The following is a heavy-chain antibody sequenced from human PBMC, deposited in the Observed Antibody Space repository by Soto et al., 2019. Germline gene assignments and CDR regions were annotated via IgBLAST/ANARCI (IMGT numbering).Heavy chain of an antibody. J-gene: IGHJ4*02. CDR3: ARDGRNGGYFDY. Sequence: ASVKVSCKASGYTFTSYYMHWVRQAPGQGLEWMGIINPSGGSTNYAQKVQGRVTMTTDTSTSTAYMELRSLRSDDTAVYYCARDGRNGGYFDYWGQGTVVTVSS. D-gene: IGHD2-8*01. V-gene: IGHV1-46*01. CDR1: GYTFTSYY. CDR2: INPSGGST.